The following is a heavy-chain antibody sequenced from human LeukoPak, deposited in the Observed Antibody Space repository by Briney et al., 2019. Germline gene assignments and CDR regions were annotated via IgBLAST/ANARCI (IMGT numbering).Heavy chain of an antibody. Sequence: SETLSLTCTVSGGSISSTSYHWAWIRQPPGKGLKWIAGIFYSRTTYYNPSLESRVTISVDTSKNQFSLKLSSVTATDTAVYYCARSVSGHNYFDYWGQGTLVTVSS. CDR1: GGSISSTSYH. V-gene: IGHV4-39*01. D-gene: IGHD5-12*01. CDR3: ARSVSGHNYFDY. J-gene: IGHJ4*02. CDR2: IFYSRTT.